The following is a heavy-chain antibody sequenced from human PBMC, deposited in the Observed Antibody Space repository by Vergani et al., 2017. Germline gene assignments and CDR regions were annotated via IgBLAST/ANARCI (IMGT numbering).Heavy chain of an antibody. CDR1: GYNFSDHY. CDR3: ATPQSVTTGGMEV. CDR2: VDPEDGET. Sequence: EVQLVQSGAEVKKPGATMKISCKVSGYNFSDHYMHWVKQAPGQGLEWMGLVDPEDGETIYAEKFKGRVTIAADTSTDTAHLELSSLRSEDTAVYYCATPQSVTTGGMEVWGQGTTVIVSS. D-gene: IGHD4-17*01. V-gene: IGHV1-69-2*01. J-gene: IGHJ6*02.